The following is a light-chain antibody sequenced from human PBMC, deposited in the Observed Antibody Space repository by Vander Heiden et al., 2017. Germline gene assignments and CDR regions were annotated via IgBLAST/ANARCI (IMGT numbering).Light chain of an antibody. CDR1: SGHSSYA. CDR2: LNSDGSY. Sequence: QLVLTQSPSASSSLGPSVKLTWTLSSGHSSYAIACHQQQPEKGPRYLMMLNSDGSYSKGDGIPDRFSGSSSGAARYLTISSLQSEDEADYYCQTWGTGIRVFGGGTKLTVL. V-gene: IGLV4-69*01. J-gene: IGLJ3*02. CDR3: QTWGTGIRV.